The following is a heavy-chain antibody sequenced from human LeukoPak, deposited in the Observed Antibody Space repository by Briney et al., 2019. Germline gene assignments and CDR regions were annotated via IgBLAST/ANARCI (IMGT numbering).Heavy chain of an antibody. V-gene: IGHV1-2*02. CDR2: INPNSGGT. Sequence: ASVKVSCKASGYTFTGYYMHWVRQAPGQGLEWMGWINPNSGGTNYAQKFQGRVTMTRDTSISTAYMELSRLRSDDTAVYYCARGAVTGTTVYLPTVGYRGQGTLVTVSS. CDR3: ARGAVTGTTVYLPTVGY. CDR1: GYTFTGYY. J-gene: IGHJ4*02. D-gene: IGHD1-7*01.